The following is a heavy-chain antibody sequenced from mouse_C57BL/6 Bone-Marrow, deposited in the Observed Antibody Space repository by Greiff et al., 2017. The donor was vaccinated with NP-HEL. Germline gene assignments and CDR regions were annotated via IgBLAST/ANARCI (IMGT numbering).Heavy chain of an antibody. V-gene: IGHV5-17*01. CDR3: ARDLYDGYPFAY. J-gene: IGHJ3*01. CDR1: GFTFSDYG. Sequence: EVQLQESGGGLVKPGGSLKLSCAASGFTFSDYGMHWVRQAPEKGLEWVAYISSGSSTIYYADTVKGRFTISRDNAKNTLFLQMTSLRSEDTAMYYCARDLYDGYPFAYWGQGTLVTVSA. D-gene: IGHD2-3*01. CDR2: ISSGSSTI.